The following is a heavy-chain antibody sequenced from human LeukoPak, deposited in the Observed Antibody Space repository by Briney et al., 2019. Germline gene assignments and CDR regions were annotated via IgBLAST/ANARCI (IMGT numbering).Heavy chain of an antibody. CDR3: ARDRLYCSGGSCYSISGYGMDV. Sequence: SETLSLTCTVSGGSISSYYWSWIRQPPGKGLEWIGYIYYSGSTNYNPSLKSRITISVDTSKNQFSLKLSSVTAADTAVYYCARDRLYCSGGSCYSISGYGMDVWGQGTTVIVSS. J-gene: IGHJ6*02. V-gene: IGHV4-59*01. D-gene: IGHD2-15*01. CDR2: IYYSGST. CDR1: GGSISSYY.